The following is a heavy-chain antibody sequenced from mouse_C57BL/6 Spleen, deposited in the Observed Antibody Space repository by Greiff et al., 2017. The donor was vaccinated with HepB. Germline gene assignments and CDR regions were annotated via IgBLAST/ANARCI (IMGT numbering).Heavy chain of an antibody. Sequence: QVQLQQSGPELVKPGASVKISCKASGYAFSSSWMNWVKQRPGKGLEWIGRIYPGDGDTNYKWKFKGKATLTADKSSSTAYMQLSSLTSEDSAVCFCARNELRKGAMDCWGKGTSVTVSS. J-gene: IGHJ4*01. CDR2: IYPGDGDT. CDR1: GYAFSSSW. CDR3: ARNELRKGAMDC. V-gene: IGHV1-82*01.